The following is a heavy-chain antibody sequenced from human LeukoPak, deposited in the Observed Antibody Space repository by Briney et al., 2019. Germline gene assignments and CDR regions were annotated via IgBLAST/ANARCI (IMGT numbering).Heavy chain of an antibody. CDR2: IIPIFGTA. CDR3: AREGNYYDSSGYYDY. V-gene: IGHV1-69*13. D-gene: IGHD3-22*01. J-gene: IGHJ4*02. CDR1: GGTFSSYA. Sequence: SVKVSCKASGGTFSSYAISWVRQAPGQGLEWTGGIIPIFGTANYAQKFQGRVTITADESTSTAYMELSSLRSEDTAVYYCAREGNYYDSSGYYDYWGQGTLVTVSS.